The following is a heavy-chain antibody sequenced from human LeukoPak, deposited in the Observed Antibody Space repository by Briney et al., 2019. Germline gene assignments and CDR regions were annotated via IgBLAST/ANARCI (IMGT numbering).Heavy chain of an antibody. CDR1: GFTFDDYA. V-gene: IGHV3-43*02. CDR2: ISGDGGST. CDR3: AKDSSGYYTRWYYYYYMDV. D-gene: IGHD3-22*01. J-gene: IGHJ6*03. Sequence: GGSPRLSCAASGFTFDDYAMHWVRQAPGKGLEWVSLISGDGGSTYYADSVKGRFTISRDNSKNSLYLQMNSLRTEDTALYYCAKDSSGYYTRWYYYYYMDVWGKGTTVTVSS.